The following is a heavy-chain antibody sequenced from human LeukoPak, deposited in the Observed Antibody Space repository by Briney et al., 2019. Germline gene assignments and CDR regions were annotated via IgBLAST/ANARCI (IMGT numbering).Heavy chain of an antibody. J-gene: IGHJ6*03. D-gene: IGHD5/OR15-5a*01. V-gene: IGHV1-69*05. CDR2: IIPLFGTA. CDR1: GGTFSSYA. Sequence: GASVKVSCKASGGTFSSYAISWVRQAPGQGLEWMGGIIPLFGTANYAQKFQGRVTITTDESTSTAYMELSSLRSEDTAVYYCARVSPTPSPYYYYYYMDVWGKGTTVTVSS. CDR3: ARVSPTPSPYYYYYYMDV.